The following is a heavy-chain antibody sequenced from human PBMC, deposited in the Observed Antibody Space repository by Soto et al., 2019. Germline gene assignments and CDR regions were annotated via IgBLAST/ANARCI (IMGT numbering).Heavy chain of an antibody. CDR3: ARRRWLQSSEFDY. D-gene: IGHD5-12*01. V-gene: IGHV4-39*01. CDR2: IYYSGST. CDR1: GGSISSSSYY. Sequence: SETLSLTCTVSGGSISSSSYYWGWIRQPPGKGLEWIGSIYYSGSTYYNPSLKSRVTVSVDTSKNQFSLKLSSVTAADTAVYYCARRRWLQSSEFDYWGQGTLVTVSS. J-gene: IGHJ4*02.